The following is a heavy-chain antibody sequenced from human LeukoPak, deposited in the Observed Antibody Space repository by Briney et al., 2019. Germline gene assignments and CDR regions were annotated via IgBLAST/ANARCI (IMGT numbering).Heavy chain of an antibody. V-gene: IGHV1-69*05. Sequence: ASVKVSCKASGYTFTGYYMHWVRQAPGQGLEWMGGIIPFFDTTNYAQKFQGRLTIITDESTSTAYMELSSLRSEDTAVYYCAVVTTTRYDWFDPWGQGTLVTVSS. D-gene: IGHD1-1*01. CDR3: AVVTTTRYDWFDP. CDR1: GYTFTGYY. J-gene: IGHJ5*02. CDR2: IIPFFDTT.